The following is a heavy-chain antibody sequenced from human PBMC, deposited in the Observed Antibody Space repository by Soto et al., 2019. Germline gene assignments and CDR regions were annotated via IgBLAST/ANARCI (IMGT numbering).Heavy chain of an antibody. J-gene: IGHJ4*02. CDR2: IRFDGSNE. Sequence: QEQLVESGGGVVQPGTSLRLSCAVPGGIFHGYGMHWVRQAPGKGLEWVAIIRFDGSNEEYADSVKGRFTISRDNSKNTLYLQMNTLGAEDTAVYYCARDGIGGTVFRGYLDYWGRGTGVTVSS. V-gene: IGHV3-33*01. D-gene: IGHD1-7*01. CDR1: GGIFHGYG. CDR3: ARDGIGGTVFRGYLDY.